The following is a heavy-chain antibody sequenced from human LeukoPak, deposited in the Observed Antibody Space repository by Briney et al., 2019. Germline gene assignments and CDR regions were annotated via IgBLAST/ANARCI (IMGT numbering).Heavy chain of an antibody. D-gene: IGHD4-17*01. Sequence: ASVKVSCKASGYTFTSYAMHWVRQAPGQRLEWMGWINAGNGNTKYSQKLQGRVTMTTDTSTSTAYMELRSLRSDDTAVYYCARGTTVPDYWGQGTLVTVSS. CDR2: INAGNGNT. J-gene: IGHJ4*02. CDR1: GYTFTSYA. V-gene: IGHV1-3*01. CDR3: ARGTTVPDY.